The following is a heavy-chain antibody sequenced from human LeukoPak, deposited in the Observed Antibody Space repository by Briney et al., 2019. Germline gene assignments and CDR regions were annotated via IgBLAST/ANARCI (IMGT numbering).Heavy chain of an antibody. D-gene: IGHD2-8*01. CDR1: GYSFTTYW. Sequence: GESLKISCKGSGYSFTTYWISWVRQMPGKGLEWLGMIDPGDSYTNYSPSFQGHVTISADKSITTAYLQWTSLKASDTAMYYCERQGDCTNGVCTGYYYYGMDVWGQGTTVTVSS. J-gene: IGHJ6*02. CDR3: ERQGDCTNGVCTGYYYYGMDV. CDR2: IDPGDSYT. V-gene: IGHV5-10-1*01.